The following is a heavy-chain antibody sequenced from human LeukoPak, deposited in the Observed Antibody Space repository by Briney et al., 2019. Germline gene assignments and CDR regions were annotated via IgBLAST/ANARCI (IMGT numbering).Heavy chain of an antibody. D-gene: IGHD2-21*01. Sequence: SQTLSLSCTVSVGSMSSGAYYWRWIRQHPGKGLESVVYIYDSGSTYYNASLKSRVTISVDTSKNQFSLNLRSVTAADTAVYYCARVRPTEHIHFDYWGQGTLVTVSS. V-gene: IGHV4-31*03. CDR3: ARVRPTEHIHFDY. CDR1: VGSMSSGAYY. CDR2: IYDSGST. J-gene: IGHJ4*02.